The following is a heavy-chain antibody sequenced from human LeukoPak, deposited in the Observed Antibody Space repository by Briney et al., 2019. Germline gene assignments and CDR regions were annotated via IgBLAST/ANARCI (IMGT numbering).Heavy chain of an antibody. V-gene: IGHV4-39*07. Sequence: PSETLSLTCTVSGGSISSSSYYWGWIRQPPGKGLEWIGSIYYSGSTYYNPSLKSRVTISVDTSKNQFSLKLSSVTAADTAVYYCARDPSSGWLSYFDYWGQGTLVTVSS. CDR1: GGSISSSSYY. D-gene: IGHD6-19*01. CDR3: ARDPSSGWLSYFDY. CDR2: IYYSGST. J-gene: IGHJ4*02.